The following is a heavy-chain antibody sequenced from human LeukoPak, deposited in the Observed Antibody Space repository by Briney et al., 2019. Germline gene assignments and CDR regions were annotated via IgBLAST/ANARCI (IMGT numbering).Heavy chain of an antibody. Sequence: GGSLRLSCAASGFTFSIYAMSWVRQAPGKGLEWVSCISGSGGGDSTYYADSVKGRFTVSRDSSKNTLYLQMNRLRAEDTAVYYCAKEEWLGKMNFFDYWGQGTLVTVSS. D-gene: IGHD6-19*01. CDR1: GFTFSIYA. CDR3: AKEEWLGKMNFFDY. J-gene: IGHJ4*02. V-gene: IGHV3-23*01. CDR2: ISGSGGGDST.